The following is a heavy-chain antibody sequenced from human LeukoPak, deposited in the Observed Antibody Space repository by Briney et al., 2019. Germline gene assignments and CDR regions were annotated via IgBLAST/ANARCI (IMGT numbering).Heavy chain of an antibody. CDR3: ARPASSGSYHPFDY. J-gene: IGHJ4*02. Sequence: SETLSLTCTVSGGSISSSSYYWGWIRQPPGKGLEWIGSIYYSGSTYYNPSLKSRVTISVDTSKNQFSLKLSSVSAADTAVYYCARPASSGSYHPFDYWGQGTLVTVSS. CDR2: IYYSGST. D-gene: IGHD1-26*01. CDR1: GGSISSSSYY. V-gene: IGHV4-39*01.